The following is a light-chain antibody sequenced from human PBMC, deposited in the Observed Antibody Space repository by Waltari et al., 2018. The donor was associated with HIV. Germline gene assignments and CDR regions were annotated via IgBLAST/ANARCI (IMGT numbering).Light chain of an antibody. CDR2: ETS. J-gene: IGKJ4*01. Sequence: EIVLTQSPATLSLSPGDRATLSCRASESISTYLGWYQQKPGQAPRLLIYETSQRATGIPARFSGSGSGTDFTLTISSLEPEDFAVYYCQQRTKWPLTFGGGTKVEI. V-gene: IGKV3-11*01. CDR1: ESISTY. CDR3: QQRTKWPLT.